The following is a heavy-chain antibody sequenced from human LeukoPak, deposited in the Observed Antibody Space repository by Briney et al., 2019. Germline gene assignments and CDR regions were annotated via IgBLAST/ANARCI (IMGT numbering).Heavy chain of an antibody. J-gene: IGHJ4*02. CDR1: GFTFSSYS. D-gene: IGHD6-19*01. Sequence: PGGSLRLSCAASGFTFSSYSINCVRQAPGKGLEWVSFITGSSSSIFYADSVKGRFTISRDNAKNLVYLQMNSLRDDDTAVYYCARARSGWYMDYWGQGTLVTVSS. CDR2: ITGSSSSI. V-gene: IGHV3-48*02. CDR3: ARARSGWYMDY.